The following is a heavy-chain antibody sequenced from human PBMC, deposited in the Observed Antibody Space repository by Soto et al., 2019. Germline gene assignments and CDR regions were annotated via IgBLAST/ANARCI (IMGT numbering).Heavy chain of an antibody. CDR1: TFSFSDYS. D-gene: IGHD6-19*01. V-gene: IGHV3-48*02. Sequence: EVQLVESGGGLVQPGGSLRLSCAASTFSFSDYSMNWVRQAPGKGLEWVSYISSSESSTYYTDSVKDRFVIYRDNAENSLYLQMNSLRDEDTAVYYCARGDSSGWDFDYWGQGALVIVSS. J-gene: IGHJ4*02. CDR3: ARGDSSGWDFDY. CDR2: ISSSESST.